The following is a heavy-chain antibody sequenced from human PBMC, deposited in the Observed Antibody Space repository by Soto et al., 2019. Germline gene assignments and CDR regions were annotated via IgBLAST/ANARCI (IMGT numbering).Heavy chain of an antibody. Sequence: GGSLRLSCAASGFTFSSYGMHWVRQAPGKGLEWVAVISYDGSNKYYADSVKGRFTISRDNSKNTLYLQMNSLRAEDTAVDYCANKGPQKSYYYWGQGNLVTVSS. CDR2: ISYDGSNK. J-gene: IGHJ4*02. CDR1: GFTFSSYG. CDR3: ANKGPQKSYYY. V-gene: IGHV3-30*18. D-gene: IGHD1-26*01.